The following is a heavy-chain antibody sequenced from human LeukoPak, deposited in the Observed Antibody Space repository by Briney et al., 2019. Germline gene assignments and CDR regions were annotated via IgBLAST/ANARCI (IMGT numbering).Heavy chain of an antibody. CDR3: ARGDDFSGDH. CDR1: GFTFISFW. CDR2: IHPEGNEK. J-gene: IGHJ4*02. D-gene: IGHD1-1*01. V-gene: IGHV3-7*04. Sequence: GSLRLSSSVSGFTFISFWMSWVRRAPGSGLEWVANIHPEGNEKNNLESVKGRFTISRDNAKNLLFLQINGLRVEDTAVYYCARGDDFSGDHWGQGTLVTVSS.